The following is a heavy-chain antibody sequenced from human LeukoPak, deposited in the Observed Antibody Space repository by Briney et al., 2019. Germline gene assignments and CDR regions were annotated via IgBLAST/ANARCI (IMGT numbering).Heavy chain of an antibody. Sequence: ASVKVSCKASGGTFSSYAISWVRQAPGQGLEWMGGIIPIFGTANYAQKFQGRVTITRDTSASTVYMELSSLRSEDTAVYYCARVSVGAVAGTDAGDFDYWGQGTLVTVSS. D-gene: IGHD6-19*01. CDR2: IIPIFGTA. V-gene: IGHV1-69*05. J-gene: IGHJ4*02. CDR3: ARVSVGAVAGTDAGDFDY. CDR1: GGTFSSYA.